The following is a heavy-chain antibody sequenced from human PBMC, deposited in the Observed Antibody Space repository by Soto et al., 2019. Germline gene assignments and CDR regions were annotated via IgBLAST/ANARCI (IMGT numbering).Heavy chain of an antibody. CDR1: GFTFSSYA. J-gene: IGHJ4*02. CDR2: ISGSGGST. CDR3: ANKPTYYYDSRGYYYSDY. V-gene: IGHV3-23*01. Sequence: EVQLLESGGGLVQPGGSLRLSCAASGFTFSSYAMSWVRPAPGKGLEWVSAISGSGGSTYYADSVKGRFTISRDNSKNTLYLQMNSLRAEDTAVYYCANKPTYYYDSRGYYYSDYWGQGTLVTVSS. D-gene: IGHD3-22*01.